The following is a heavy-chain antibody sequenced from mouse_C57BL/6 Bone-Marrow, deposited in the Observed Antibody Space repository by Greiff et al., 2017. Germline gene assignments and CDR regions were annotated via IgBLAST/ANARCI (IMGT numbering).Heavy chain of an antibody. V-gene: IGHV1-26*01. CDR3: AREGDYYVSFDY. Sequence: EVQLLQSGPELVKPGASLKLSCTASGYTFTDYYMTWVRQSPGKRLEWIGDINPNNGGTCYNQKFKGRYTLTVDKSTSTAYLEMRSLKSEDSAVYYCAREGDYYVSFDYWGQGTTLTVSS. CDR2: INPNNGGT. J-gene: IGHJ2*01. D-gene: IGHD1-1*01. CDR1: GYTFTDYY.